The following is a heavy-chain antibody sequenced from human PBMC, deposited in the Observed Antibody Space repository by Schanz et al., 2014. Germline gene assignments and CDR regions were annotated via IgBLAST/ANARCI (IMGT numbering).Heavy chain of an antibody. CDR2: IYHSGST. V-gene: IGHV4-34*01. J-gene: IGHJ4*02. D-gene: IGHD6-13*01. Sequence: QVQLQQWGAGLTKPSETLSLSCAVYGGSFSAYYWSWIRQPPGKGLEWIGEIYHSGSTYYNPSLKSRVTISVDTSKNQFSLMLGSVTAADTAVYYCARAAGPVDYWGQGTLVTVSS. CDR3: ARAAGPVDY. CDR1: GGSFSAYY.